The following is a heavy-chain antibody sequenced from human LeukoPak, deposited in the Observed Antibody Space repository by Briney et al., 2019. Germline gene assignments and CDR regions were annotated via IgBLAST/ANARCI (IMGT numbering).Heavy chain of an antibody. D-gene: IGHD1-26*01. CDR3: ARVRGSYPRLYYYYYMDV. CDR2: IYYSWST. CDR1: GGSLSSHY. J-gene: IGHJ6*03. Sequence: PSETLSLTCTVSGGSLSSHYWSWIRQPPGKGLEWIGYIYYSWSTNYNPSLKSRVTISVDTSKNQFSLKLSSVTAADTAVYYCARVRGSYPRLYYYYYMDVWGKGTTVTVSS. V-gene: IGHV4-59*11.